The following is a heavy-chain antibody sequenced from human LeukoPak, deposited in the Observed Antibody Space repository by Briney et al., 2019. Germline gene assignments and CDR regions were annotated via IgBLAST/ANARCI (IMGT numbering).Heavy chain of an antibody. CDR1: GGSISSYY. J-gene: IGHJ4*02. Sequence: PSETLSLTCTVSGGSISSYYWSWIRQPPGKGLEWIGYIYYSGSTNYNPSLKSRVTISVDTSKNQFSLKLSSVTAADTAVYYCARWYYYDSGRYYDYWGQGTLVTVSS. D-gene: IGHD3-22*01. CDR2: IYYSGST. V-gene: IGHV4-59*01. CDR3: ARWYYYDSGRYYDY.